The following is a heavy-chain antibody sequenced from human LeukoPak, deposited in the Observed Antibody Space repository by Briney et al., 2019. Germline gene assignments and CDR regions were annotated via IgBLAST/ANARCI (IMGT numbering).Heavy chain of an antibody. J-gene: IGHJ5*02. CDR1: GGSITSSSHY. CDR2: IYYDGSA. D-gene: IGHD2-2*01. CDR3: ARGDQLLEGWFDP. V-gene: IGHV4-39*07. Sequence: NPSETLSLTCSVSGGSITSSSHYWGWIRQPPGKGLQWIGLIYYDGSAYYNLSLKSRVTISVDTSKNQFSLKLSSVTAADTAVYYCARGDQLLEGWFDPWGQGTLVTVSS.